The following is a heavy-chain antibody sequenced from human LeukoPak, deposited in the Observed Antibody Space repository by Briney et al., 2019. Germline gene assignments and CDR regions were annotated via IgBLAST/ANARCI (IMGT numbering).Heavy chain of an antibody. CDR1: GYTFTSYA. CDR3: ARVIQLPNEYFQH. Sequence: ASVKVSCKASGYTFTSYAMHWVRQAPGQRLEWMGWINAANGNTKYSQKVQGRVTITRDTSASTASMELSSLRSEDTAVYYCARVIQLPNEYFQHWGQGTLVTVSS. V-gene: IGHV1-3*01. D-gene: IGHD2-2*01. CDR2: INAANGNT. J-gene: IGHJ1*01.